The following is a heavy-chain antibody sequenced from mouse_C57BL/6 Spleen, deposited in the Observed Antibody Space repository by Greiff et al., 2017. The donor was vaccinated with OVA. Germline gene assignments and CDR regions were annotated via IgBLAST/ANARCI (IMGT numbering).Heavy chain of an antibody. CDR1: GFNIKDYY. CDR2: IDPEDGDT. J-gene: IGHJ4*01. V-gene: IGHV14-1*01. CDR3: TTPYYYGSSYLYYAMDY. D-gene: IGHD1-1*01. Sequence: EVQLQESGAELVRPGASVKLSCTASGFNIKDYYMHWVKQRPEQGLEWIGRIDPEDGDTEYAPKFQGKATMTADTSSNTAYLQLSSLTSEDTAVYYCTTPYYYGSSYLYYAMDYWGQGTSVTVSS.